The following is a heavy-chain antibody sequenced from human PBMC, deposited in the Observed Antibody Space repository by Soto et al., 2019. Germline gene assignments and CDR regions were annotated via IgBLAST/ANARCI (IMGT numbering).Heavy chain of an antibody. CDR1: GFTFSDSA. Sequence: EVQLVESGGGLVQPGGSLKLSCAASGFTFSDSAMHWVRQASGKGLEWVGRIRSKANSYATAYAASVKGRFTISRDDSKNTAYLQMNSLKTEDTAVYYCTSSSSWYRSFHYGMDVWGQGTTVTVSS. V-gene: IGHV3-73*01. CDR2: IRSKANSYAT. CDR3: TSSSSWYRSFHYGMDV. J-gene: IGHJ6*02. D-gene: IGHD6-13*01.